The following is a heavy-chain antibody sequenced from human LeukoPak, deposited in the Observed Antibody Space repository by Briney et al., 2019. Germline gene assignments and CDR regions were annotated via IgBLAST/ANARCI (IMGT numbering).Heavy chain of an antibody. Sequence: SCKASGYTFTSYGISWVRQAPGKGLEWVSVIYSGGSTYYADSVKGRFTISRDNSKNTLYLQMNSLRAEDTAVYYCARGGGSYYFDYWGQGTLVTVSS. V-gene: IGHV3-53*01. D-gene: IGHD3-10*01. CDR1: GYTFTSYG. CDR3: ARGGGSYYFDY. CDR2: IYSGGST. J-gene: IGHJ4*02.